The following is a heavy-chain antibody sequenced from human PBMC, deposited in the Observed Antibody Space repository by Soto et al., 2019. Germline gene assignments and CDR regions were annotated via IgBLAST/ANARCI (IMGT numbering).Heavy chain of an antibody. CDR1: GYTFKNYI. CDR2: ISPYKGNT. D-gene: IGHD2-21*02. CDR3: ARYCAGNACYSRHYYTMDV. V-gene: IGHV1-18*01. J-gene: IGHJ6*02. Sequence: QVQLVQSAGEVKKPGASAIVSCQASGYTFKNYIIAWLPKPPGQGLDRMERISPYKGNTNYSRQFRGRVTLTTDTATSAAYLELRNLGSDDAATYYCARYCAGNACYSRHYYTMDVLGQGTTVSVSS.